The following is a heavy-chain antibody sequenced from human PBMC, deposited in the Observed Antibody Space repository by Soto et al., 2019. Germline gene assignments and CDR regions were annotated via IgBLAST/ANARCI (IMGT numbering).Heavy chain of an antibody. J-gene: IGHJ6*02. CDR1: GYSFTSYW. D-gene: IGHD3-10*01. CDR3: AIPIITMFRGGGKYYGMDV. CDR2: IDPSDSYT. Sequence: GESRTISCQVSGYSFTSYWISWLRQMPGKVLEWMGRIDPSDSYTNYSPSFQGHVTISADKSISTAYLQWSSLKASDTAMYYCAIPIITMFRGGGKYYGMDVWGQGITGTV. V-gene: IGHV5-10-1*01.